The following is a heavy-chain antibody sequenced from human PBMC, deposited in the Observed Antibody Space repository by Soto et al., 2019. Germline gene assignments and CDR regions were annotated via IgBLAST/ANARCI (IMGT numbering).Heavy chain of an antibody. CDR1: GFTFSSYA. J-gene: IGHJ4*02. CDR3: AKGVVGATPSPYYFDY. D-gene: IGHD1-26*01. CDR2: ISGSGGST. V-gene: IGHV3-23*01. Sequence: GGSLRLSCAASGFTFSSYAMSWVRRAPGKGLEWVSAISGSGGSTYYADSVKGRFTISRDNSKNTLYLQMNSLRAEDTAVYYCAKGVVGATPSPYYFDYWGQGTLVTVSS.